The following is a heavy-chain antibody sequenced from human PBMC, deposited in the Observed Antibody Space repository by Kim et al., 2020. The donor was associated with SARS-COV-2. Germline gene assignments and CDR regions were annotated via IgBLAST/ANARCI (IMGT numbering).Heavy chain of an antibody. CDR2: IYYSGST. CDR3: ARLPTGGIAAAGTRFYYYYGMDV. V-gene: IGHV4-59*01. D-gene: IGHD6-13*01. CDR1: GGSISSYY. Sequence: LETPSLTCTVSGGSISSYYWSWIRQPPGKGLEWIGYIYYSGSTNYNPSLKSRVTISVDTSKNQFSLKLSSVTAADTAVYYCARLPTGGIAAAGTRFYYYYGMDVWGQGTTVTVSS. J-gene: IGHJ6*02.